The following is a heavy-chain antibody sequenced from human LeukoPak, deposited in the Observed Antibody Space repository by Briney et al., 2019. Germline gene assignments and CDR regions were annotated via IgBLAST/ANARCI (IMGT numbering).Heavy chain of an antibody. J-gene: IGHJ4*02. CDR1: NYSISSGYY. D-gene: IGHD6-13*01. V-gene: IGHV4-38-2*02. CDR3: ARGSIAAAGDFDY. CDR2: IYHSGST. Sequence: PSETLSLTCTVSNYSISSGYYWGWIRQPPGKGLEWIGRIYHSGSTYYNPSLKSRVTISEDTSKNQFSLKLSSVTAADTAVYYCARGSIAAAGDFDYWGQGTLVTVSS.